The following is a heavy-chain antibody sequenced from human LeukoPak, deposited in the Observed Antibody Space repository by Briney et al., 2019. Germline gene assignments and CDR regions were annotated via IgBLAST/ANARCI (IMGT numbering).Heavy chain of an antibody. CDR3: ARLRYFDWLFDAFDI. Sequence: GSLRLSCAASELTLSNYCMTWVRQGPGKGLEWVATIKRDGTETYYVDSVRGRFTISRDNAKNSLYLQMNSLRAEDTAVYYCARLRYFDWLFDAFDIWGQGTMVTVSS. D-gene: IGHD3-9*01. V-gene: IGHV3-7*01. CDR2: IKRDGTET. CDR1: ELTLSNYC. J-gene: IGHJ3*02.